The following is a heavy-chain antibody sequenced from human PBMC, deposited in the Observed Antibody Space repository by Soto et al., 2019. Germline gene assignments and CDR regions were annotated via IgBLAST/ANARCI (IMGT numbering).Heavy chain of an antibody. CDR3: ARQAAAGKYYYAMDV. Sequence: PGESLKISGKGSGYSFTTYWIGWVRQMPGKGLEGMVIIYPGDSDTRYSPSFQGQVTISADKSINTTYLQWSSLKASDTAIYYCARQAAAGKYYYAMDVWGQGTTVTVSS. CDR1: GYSFTTYW. D-gene: IGHD6-13*01. J-gene: IGHJ6*02. CDR2: IYPGDSDT. V-gene: IGHV5-51*01.